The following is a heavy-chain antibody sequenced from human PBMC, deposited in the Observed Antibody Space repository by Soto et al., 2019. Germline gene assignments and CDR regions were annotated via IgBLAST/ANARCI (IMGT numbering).Heavy chain of an antibody. Sequence: GGSLRLSCAASGFTFSNAWMSWVRQAPGKGLEWVGRIKSKTDGGTTDYAAPVKGRFTISRDDSKNTLYLQMNSLKTEDTAVYYCTTEIRAAGAFDIWGQGTMVTVSS. J-gene: IGHJ3*02. V-gene: IGHV3-15*01. CDR3: TTEIRAAGAFDI. CDR2: IKSKTDGGTT. D-gene: IGHD6-13*01. CDR1: GFTFSNAW.